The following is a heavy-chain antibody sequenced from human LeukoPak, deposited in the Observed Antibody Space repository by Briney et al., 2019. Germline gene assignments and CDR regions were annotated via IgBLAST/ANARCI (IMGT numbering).Heavy chain of an antibody. V-gene: IGHV4-61*02. CDR3: ARASGSYYPRYFDY. CDR2: IYTSGST. J-gene: IGHJ4*02. D-gene: IGHD1-26*01. CDR1: GGSISSSSYY. Sequence: PSETLSLTCTVSGGSISSSSYYWGWIRQPAGKRLEWIGRIYTSGSTNYNPSLKSRVTISVDTSKNQFSLKLSSVTAADTAVYYCARASGSYYPRYFDYWGQGTLVTVSS.